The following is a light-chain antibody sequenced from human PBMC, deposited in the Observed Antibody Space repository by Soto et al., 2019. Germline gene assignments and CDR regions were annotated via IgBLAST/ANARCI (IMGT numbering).Light chain of an antibody. Sequence: SYELTQPPSVSVAPGQTARITCGGNNIGSKSVHWYQQKPGQAPVVVVYDDSDRPSGIPERFSGSNSGNTATLTISRVEAGDEADYHCQVWDSSSDHVVFGGGTKLTVL. J-gene: IGLJ2*01. CDR2: DDS. V-gene: IGLV3-21*02. CDR1: NIGSKS. CDR3: QVWDSSSDHVV.